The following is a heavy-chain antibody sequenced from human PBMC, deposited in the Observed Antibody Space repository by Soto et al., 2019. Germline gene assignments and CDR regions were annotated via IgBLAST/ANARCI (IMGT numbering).Heavy chain of an antibody. J-gene: IGHJ4*02. V-gene: IGHV2-5*02. CDR1: GFSLTTSGVG. CDR2: IYWDDDK. Sequence: QITLKESGPTVVKPTETLTLTCTFSGFSLTTSGVGVGWVRQSPGKAPEWLALIYWDDDKRYSTPLRSRLTTTQAPSTNQVVLTMANVDPADTATYYCAHRVLRTVFGLVTTTAIYFDFWGQGTPVVVSS. CDR3: AHRVLRTVFGLVTTTAIYFDF. D-gene: IGHD3-3*01.